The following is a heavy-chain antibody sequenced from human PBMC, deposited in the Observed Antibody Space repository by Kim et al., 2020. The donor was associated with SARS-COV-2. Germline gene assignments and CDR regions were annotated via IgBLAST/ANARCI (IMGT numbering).Heavy chain of an antibody. Sequence: GGSLRLSCAASGFTFNNYAMHWVRQAPGKGLEWVAVIWYDGSNKYYADSVKGRFTISRDNSKNTVYLQMNSLRGEDTAVYYCARGHPLEGLDVWGQGTTVTVS. V-gene: IGHV3-33*01. CDR3: ARGHPLEGLDV. CDR1: GFTFNNYA. D-gene: IGHD3-3*01. J-gene: IGHJ6*02. CDR2: IWYDGSNK.